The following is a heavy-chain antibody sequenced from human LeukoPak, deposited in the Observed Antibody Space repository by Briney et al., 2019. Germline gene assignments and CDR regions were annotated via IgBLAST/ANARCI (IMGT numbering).Heavy chain of an antibody. CDR3: ARVSKAAAGFDAFDI. V-gene: IGHV3-13*01. D-gene: IGHD6-13*01. CDR2: IGTAGDT. J-gene: IGHJ3*02. CDR1: GFTFSSYD. Sequence: AGGSLRLSCAASGFTFSSYDMHWVRQATGKGLEWVSAIGTAGDTYYPGSVKGRFTISRENAKNSLHLQMNSLRAGDTAVYYCARVSKAAAGFDAFDIWGQGTMVTVSS.